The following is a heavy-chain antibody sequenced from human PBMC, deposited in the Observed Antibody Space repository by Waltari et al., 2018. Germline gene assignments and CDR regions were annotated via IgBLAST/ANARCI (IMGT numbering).Heavy chain of an antibody. CDR2: IYYSGST. Sequence: QVQLQESGPGLVKPSETLSLTCTVSGGSISSYYWSWIRQPPGKGLEWIGYIYYSGSTNHTPSLKSRVTISVDTSKNQFSLKLSSVTAADTAVYYCARGGSKDGYNYDYFDYWGQGTLVTVSS. CDR3: ARGGSKDGYNYDYFDY. CDR1: GGSISSYY. D-gene: IGHD5-12*01. J-gene: IGHJ4*02. V-gene: IGHV4-59*01.